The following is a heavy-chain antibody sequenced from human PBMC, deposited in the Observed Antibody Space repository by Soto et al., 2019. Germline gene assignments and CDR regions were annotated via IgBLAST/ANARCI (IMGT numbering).Heavy chain of an antibody. CDR2: INAGNGNT. CDR3: ARGQRITMIVVVPGFDP. D-gene: IGHD3-22*01. J-gene: IGHJ5*02. CDR1: GYTLTSYA. Sequence: QVQLVQSGAEVKKPGASVKVSCKASGYTLTSYAMHWVRQAPGQRLEWMGWINAGNGNTKYSQKFQGRVTITRDTSASTAYMELSSLRSEDTAVYYCARGQRITMIVVVPGFDPWGQGTLVTVSS. V-gene: IGHV1-3*01.